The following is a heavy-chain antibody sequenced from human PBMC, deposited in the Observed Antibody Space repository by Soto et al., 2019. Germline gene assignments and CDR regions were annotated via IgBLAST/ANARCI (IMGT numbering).Heavy chain of an antibody. D-gene: IGHD5-12*01. CDR3: ARAISGYVT. Sequence: QVQLVQSGAEMKKPGASVKLSCKTSGINYNTYAIHWVRQAPGQGLEWMGGINAGNGDTRYSQNFQGRVTLTRYTSASTVYMDLDSLKSEDTGVYYCARAISGYVTWGQGTLVTVSS. V-gene: IGHV1-3*01. CDR2: INAGNGDT. CDR1: GINYNTYA. J-gene: IGHJ4*02.